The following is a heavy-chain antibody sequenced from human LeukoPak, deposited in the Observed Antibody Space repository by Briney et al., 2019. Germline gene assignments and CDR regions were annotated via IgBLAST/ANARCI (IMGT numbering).Heavy chain of an antibody. CDR1: GFTFDDYG. CDR2: IYSGGST. D-gene: IGHD6-13*01. J-gene: IGHJ4*02. CDR3: ARLPGRFDSSSWYGYY. Sequence: GGSLKLSCAASGFTFDDYGMSWVRQAPGKGLEWVSVIYSGGSTFYADSVKGRFTISRDNSKNTLYLQMNSLRAEDTAVYYCARLPGRFDSSSWYGYYWGQGTLVTVSS. V-gene: IGHV3-53*01.